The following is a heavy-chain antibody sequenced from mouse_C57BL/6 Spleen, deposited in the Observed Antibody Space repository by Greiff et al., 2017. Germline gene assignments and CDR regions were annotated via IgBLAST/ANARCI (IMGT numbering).Heavy chain of an antibody. Sequence: QVQLKQPGAELVKPGASVTLSCKASGYTFTSYWMHWVKQRPGQGLAWIGMIHPNSGSTNYNEKFKSKATLTVDKSSSTAYMQHSSLTSEDSAVYYCARSSKDYFDYWGQGTTLTVSS. J-gene: IGHJ2*01. CDR2: IHPNSGST. CDR1: GYTFTSYW. D-gene: IGHD1-1*01. V-gene: IGHV1-64*01. CDR3: ARSSKDYFDY.